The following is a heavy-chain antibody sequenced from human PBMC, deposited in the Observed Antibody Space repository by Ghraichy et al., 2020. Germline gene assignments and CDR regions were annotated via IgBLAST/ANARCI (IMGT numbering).Heavy chain of an antibody. J-gene: IGHJ6*03. CDR1: GGTFSSYA. CDR3: AREYPYYYYMDV. CDR2: IIPIFGTA. V-gene: IGHV1-69*13. Sequence: SVKVSCKASGGTFSSYAISWVRQAPGQGLEWMGGIIPIFGTANYAQKFQGRVTITADESTSTAYMELSSLRSEDTAVYYCAREYPYYYYMDVWGKGTTVTVSS.